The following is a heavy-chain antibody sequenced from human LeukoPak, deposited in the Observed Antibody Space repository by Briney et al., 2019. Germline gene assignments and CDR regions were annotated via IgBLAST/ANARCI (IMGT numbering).Heavy chain of an antibody. CDR1: GYTFTGYY. D-gene: IGHD3-22*01. Sequence: ASVKISCKASGYTFTGYYMHWVRQAPGQGLDYMGWINPNSGGTTYAQMFQGRVTMTRDTSLTTADMELSSLRSDDTGVYYCARGGRDTSTYYFVPLDSWGQGTLVTVSS. CDR3: ARGGRDTSTYYFVPLDS. CDR2: INPNSGGT. J-gene: IGHJ5*01. V-gene: IGHV1-2*02.